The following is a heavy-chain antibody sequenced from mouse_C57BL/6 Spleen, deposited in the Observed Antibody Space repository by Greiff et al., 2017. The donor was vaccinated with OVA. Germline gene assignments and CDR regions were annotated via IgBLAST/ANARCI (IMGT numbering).Heavy chain of an antibody. Sequence: EVQLQESGGGLVKPGGSLKLSCAASGFTFSDYGMHWVRQAPEKGLELVAYISSGSSTIYYADTVKGRFTISRDNAKNTLFLQMTSLRSEDTAMYYCARWGYGYGYAMDYWGQGTSVTVSS. V-gene: IGHV5-17*01. CDR3: ARWGYGYGYAMDY. D-gene: IGHD2-2*01. CDR2: ISSGSSTI. CDR1: GFTFSDYG. J-gene: IGHJ4*01.